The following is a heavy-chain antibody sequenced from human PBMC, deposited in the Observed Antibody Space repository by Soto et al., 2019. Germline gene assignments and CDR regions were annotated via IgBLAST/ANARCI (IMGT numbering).Heavy chain of an antibody. J-gene: IGHJ6*02. Sequence: SATLCLTVTVSCGSIMSYYWIWIRQPAGKPLEWIGRIYTSVTTNYNPSLKSRVTMSVYTSKTQFSLNLSSVTAADTAVYYCAREGASGFGMDVWGQGTTVTVSS. CDR1: CGSIMSYY. V-gene: IGHV4-4*07. D-gene: IGHD1-26*01. CDR3: AREGASGFGMDV. CDR2: IYTSVTT.